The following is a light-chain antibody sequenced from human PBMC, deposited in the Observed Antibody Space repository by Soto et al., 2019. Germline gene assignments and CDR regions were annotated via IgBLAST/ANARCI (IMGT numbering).Light chain of an antibody. Sequence: EIVLTQSPGTLSLSPGERATLSCRASQSVSSSYLAWYQQKPGQAPRLLIYGASSRATGIPDRFSGSGSGTDFTLTISRLEPEDFAVYYCHQYGSSSTCTFGQGTKVEI. CDR3: HQYGSSSTCT. J-gene: IGKJ1*01. V-gene: IGKV3-20*01. CDR2: GAS. CDR1: QSVSSSY.